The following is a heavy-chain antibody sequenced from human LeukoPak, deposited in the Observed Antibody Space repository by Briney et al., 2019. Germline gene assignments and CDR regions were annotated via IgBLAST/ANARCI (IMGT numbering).Heavy chain of an antibody. V-gene: IGHV1-69*13. CDR1: GGTFSSYA. J-gene: IGHJ6*02. Sequence: ASVKVSCKASGGTFSSYAISWVRQAPGQGLEWMGGIIPIFGTANYAQKFQGRVTITADESTSTAYMELSSLRSEDTAVYYCARDYSSGWYRVYYYGMDVWAKGPRSPSP. D-gene: IGHD6-19*01. CDR2: IIPIFGTA. CDR3: ARDYSSGWYRVYYYGMDV.